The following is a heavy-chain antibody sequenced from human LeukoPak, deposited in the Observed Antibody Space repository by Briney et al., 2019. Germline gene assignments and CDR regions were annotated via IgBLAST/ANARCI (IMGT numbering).Heavy chain of an antibody. V-gene: IGHV4-34*01. CDR1: GGSFSGYY. CDR2: INHSGST. CDR3: ARGRKQWLVQPSDY. J-gene: IGHJ4*02. Sequence: SETLSLTCAVYGGSFSGYYWSWIRQPPRKGLEWIGEINHSGSTNYNPSLKSRVTISVDTSKNQFSLKLSSVTAADTAVYYCARGRKQWLVQPSDYWGQGTLVTVSS. D-gene: IGHD6-19*01.